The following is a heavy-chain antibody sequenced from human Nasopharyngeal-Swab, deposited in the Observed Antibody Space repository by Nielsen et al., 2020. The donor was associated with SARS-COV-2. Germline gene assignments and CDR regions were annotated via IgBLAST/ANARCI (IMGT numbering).Heavy chain of an antibody. D-gene: IGHD4-17*01. J-gene: IGHJ5*02. CDR3: ATGRVTTFFSWFDP. V-gene: IGHV1-18*01. CDR1: GFPFSMYG. Sequence: ASVKVSCKASGFPFSMYGLSWVRQAPGQGLEWVGRINGQNINPKYSQKLQGRVTLTADTSTDTAYMELSSLRSEDTAVYYCATGRVTTFFSWFDPWGQGTLVTVSS. CDR2: INGQNINP.